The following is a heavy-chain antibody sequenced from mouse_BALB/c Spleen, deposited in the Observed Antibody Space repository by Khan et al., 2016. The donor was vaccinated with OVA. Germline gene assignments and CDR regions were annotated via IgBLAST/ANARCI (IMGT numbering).Heavy chain of an antibody. CDR3: ARTFYYGAWFAY. V-gene: IGHV2-9*02. CDR1: GFSLSSYG. CDR2: IWAGGST. J-gene: IGHJ3*01. Sequence: QVQLKESGPGLVAPSQTLSITCTVSGFSLSSYGVHWVRQPPGKGLEWLGVIWAGGSTNHHSALMSRLNISKDNSKSQVFLKMNSLQTDDTAMYYCARTFYYGAWFAYWGQGTLVTVSA. D-gene: IGHD1-1*01.